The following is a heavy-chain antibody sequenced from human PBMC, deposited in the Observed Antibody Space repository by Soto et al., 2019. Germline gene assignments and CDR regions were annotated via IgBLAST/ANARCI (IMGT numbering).Heavy chain of an antibody. V-gene: IGHV1-24*01. J-gene: IGHJ5*02. D-gene: IGHD3-3*01. Sequence: ASVKVSCKVSGYTLTELSMHWVRQAPGKGLEWMGGFDPEDGETIYAQKFQGRVTMTEDTSTDTAYMELSSLRSEDTAVYYCAALSNDFWSGPNNWFDPWGQGALVTVSS. CDR3: AALSNDFWSGPNNWFDP. CDR1: GYTLTELS. CDR2: FDPEDGET.